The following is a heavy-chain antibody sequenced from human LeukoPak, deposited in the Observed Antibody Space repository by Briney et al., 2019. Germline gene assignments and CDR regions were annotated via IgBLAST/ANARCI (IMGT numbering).Heavy chain of an antibody. CDR2: IKRDGSEK. Sequence: PGGSLRLSCAASGFTFSSYWMSWVRQAPGKGLEWVANIKRDGSEKYHVDSVKGRFTISRDNAKNSLYLQMNSPRDEDTAVYYCAREGYISGYGVIDYWGQGTLVTVSS. J-gene: IGHJ4*02. CDR1: GFTFSSYW. D-gene: IGHD5-18*01. V-gene: IGHV3-7*01. CDR3: AREGYISGYGVIDY.